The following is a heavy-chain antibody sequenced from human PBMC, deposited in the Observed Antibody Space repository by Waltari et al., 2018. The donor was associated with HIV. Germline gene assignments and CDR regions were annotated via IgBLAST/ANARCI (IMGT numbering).Heavy chain of an antibody. D-gene: IGHD6-19*01. CDR1: GYTFTGYY. J-gene: IGHJ6*02. V-gene: IGHV1-2*04. Sequence: QVQLVQSGAEVKKPGASVKVSCKASGYTFTGYYMHWVRQAPGQGLEWMGWINPNSGGTNYAQKFQGWVTMTRDTSISTAYMELSRLRSDDTAVYYCARAHGTSSGPPEHYYGMDVWGQGTTVTVSS. CDR3: ARAHGTSSGPPEHYYGMDV. CDR2: INPNSGGT.